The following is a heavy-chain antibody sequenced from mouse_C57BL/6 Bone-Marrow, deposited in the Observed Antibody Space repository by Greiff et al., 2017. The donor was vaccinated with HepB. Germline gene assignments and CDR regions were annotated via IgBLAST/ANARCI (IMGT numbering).Heavy chain of an antibody. CDR3: ARLRGGYYGTPAY. J-gene: IGHJ3*01. D-gene: IGHD1-1*01. CDR2: INPSNGGT. V-gene: IGHV1-53*01. CDR1: GYTFTSYW. Sequence: QVQLQQPGTELVKPGASVKLSCKASGYTFTSYWMHWVKQRPGQGLEWIGNINPSNGGTNYNEKFKSKATLTVDKSSSTAYMQLSSLKSEDSAVYYCARLRGGYYGTPAYWGQGTLVTVSA.